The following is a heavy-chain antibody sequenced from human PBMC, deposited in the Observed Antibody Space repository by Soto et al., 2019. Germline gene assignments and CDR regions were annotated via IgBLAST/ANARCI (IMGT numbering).Heavy chain of an antibody. CDR2: ISSSSSTI. CDR3: ARDGAVRGVRGYYFDY. CDR1: GFTFSSYS. V-gene: IGHV3-48*01. D-gene: IGHD3-10*01. J-gene: IGHJ4*02. Sequence: EVQLVESGGGLVQPGGSLRLSCAASGFTFSSYSMNWVRQAPGKGLEWVSYISSSSSTIYYADSVKGRFTISRDNAKNSLYLQMNSLRAEDTAVYYCARDGAVRGVRGYYFDYWGQGTLVTVSS.